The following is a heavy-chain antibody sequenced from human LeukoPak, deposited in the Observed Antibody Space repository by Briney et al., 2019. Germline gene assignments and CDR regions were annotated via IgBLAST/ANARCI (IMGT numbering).Heavy chain of an antibody. CDR3: ARNLAVDFWFDP. V-gene: IGHV5-51*01. D-gene: IGHD6-19*01. CDR2: IYPGDSDT. CDR1: GYSFTTYW. Sequence: GESLKISCKGSGYSFTTYWVGWVRQMPGKGLEWMGIIYPGDSDTRHSPSFQGQVTISADKSISTAYLQWSSLKASDTAMYYCARNLAVDFWFDPWGQGTLVTVSS. J-gene: IGHJ5*02.